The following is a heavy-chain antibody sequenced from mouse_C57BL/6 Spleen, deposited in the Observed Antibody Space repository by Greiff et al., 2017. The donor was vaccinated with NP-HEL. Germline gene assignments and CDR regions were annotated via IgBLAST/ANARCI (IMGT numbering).Heavy chain of an antibody. CDR3: ARLATMVTTGYAMDY. D-gene: IGHD2-2*01. Sequence: QVQLQQPGAELVMPGASVKLSCKASGYTFTSYWMHWVKQRPGQGLEWIGEIDPSDSYTNYNQKFKGKFTLTVDKSSSTAYMQLSSLTSEDSAVYYCARLATMVTTGYAMDYWGQGTSVTVSS. CDR1: GYTFTSYW. CDR2: IDPSDSYT. J-gene: IGHJ4*01. V-gene: IGHV1-69*01.